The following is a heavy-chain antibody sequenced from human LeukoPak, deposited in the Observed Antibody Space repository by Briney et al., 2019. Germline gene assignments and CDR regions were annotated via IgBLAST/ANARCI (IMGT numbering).Heavy chain of an antibody. Sequence: GASVKVSCKASGYTFTSYDINWVRQATGQGLEWMGWMNPNSGNTGYAQKFQGRVTITRNTSISTAYMELSSLRSEDTAVYYCARVVSSSWAHYYYYYYMDVWGKGTTVTVSS. CDR1: GYTFTSYD. V-gene: IGHV1-8*03. CDR2: MNPNSGNT. D-gene: IGHD6-13*01. CDR3: ARVVSSSWAHYYYYYYMDV. J-gene: IGHJ6*03.